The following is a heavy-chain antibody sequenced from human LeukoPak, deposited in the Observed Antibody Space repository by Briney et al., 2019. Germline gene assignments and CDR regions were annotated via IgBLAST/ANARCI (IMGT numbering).Heavy chain of an antibody. Sequence: GASVKVSCKASGYTFTGYYMHWVRQAPGQGLEWMGWINPNSGGTNYAQKFQGRVTMTRDTSISTAYRELSRLRSDDTAVYYCAAKSRLTMVRGVDLPTLDYWGQGTLVTVSS. CDR3: AAKSRLTMVRGVDLPTLDY. CDR1: GYTFTGYY. V-gene: IGHV1-2*02. J-gene: IGHJ4*02. D-gene: IGHD3-10*01. CDR2: INPNSGGT.